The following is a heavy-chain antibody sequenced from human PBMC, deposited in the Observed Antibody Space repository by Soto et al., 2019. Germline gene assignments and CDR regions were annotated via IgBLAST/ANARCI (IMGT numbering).Heavy chain of an antibody. CDR1: GFTFGDYD. CDR3: TRPCRYCNGGGPGNWFDP. V-gene: IGHV3-11*01. D-gene: IGHD2-8*02. J-gene: IGHJ5*02. Sequence: QVQLVESGGGLVKPGGSLRLSCAASGFTFGDYDMSWIRQAPGKGLEWVSYISNGGSSINYADSVKGRFTISRDNAKRSVFLQMNSLRAEDTAVYYCTRPCRYCNGGGPGNWFDPWGQGTLVTVSS. CDR2: ISNGGSSI.